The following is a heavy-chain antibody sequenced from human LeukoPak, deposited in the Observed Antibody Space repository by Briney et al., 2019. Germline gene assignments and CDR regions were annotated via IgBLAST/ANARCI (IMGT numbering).Heavy chain of an antibody. CDR1: VGSISSYY. Sequence: SETLSLTCTVSVGSISSYYWSWIRQPAWKGVEWIGRIYTSGSTNYNPSLKSRVTMSVDTSKNQLSLQLGSVTAADTAVYYCVRGNYDSRGYSNAFDIWGQGAMVTVSS. J-gene: IGHJ3*02. D-gene: IGHD3-22*01. CDR2: IYTSGST. CDR3: VRGNYDSRGYSNAFDI. V-gene: IGHV4-4*07.